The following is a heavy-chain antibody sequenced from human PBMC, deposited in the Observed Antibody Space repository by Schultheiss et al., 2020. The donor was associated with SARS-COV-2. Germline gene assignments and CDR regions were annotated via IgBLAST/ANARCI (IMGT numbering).Heavy chain of an antibody. V-gene: IGHV4-4*07. D-gene: IGHD1-20*01. CDR2: IYTSGST. Sequence: SETLSLTCTVSGGSISSYYWSWIRQPPGKGLEWIGRIYTSGSTNYNPSLKSRVTMSVDTSKNQFSLKLSSVTAADTAVYYCAREGPDRYNWNDPSDFDYWGQGTLVTVSS. J-gene: IGHJ4*02. CDR1: GGSISSYY. CDR3: AREGPDRYNWNDPSDFDY.